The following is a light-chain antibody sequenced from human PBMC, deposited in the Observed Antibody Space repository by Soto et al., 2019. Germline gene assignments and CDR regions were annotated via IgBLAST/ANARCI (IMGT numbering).Light chain of an antibody. J-gene: IGLJ1*01. CDR3: NSYTSSSTLYV. V-gene: IGLV2-14*03. CDR2: DVS. Sequence: QSALTQPASVSGSPGQSITISCTGTSSDVGGYNSVSWYQQHPGKAPKLMIYDVSNRPSGVSNRFSGSKSGNTASLTISGLQAEDEADYYCNSYTSSSTLYVFGTGTKVTVL. CDR1: SSDVGGYNS.